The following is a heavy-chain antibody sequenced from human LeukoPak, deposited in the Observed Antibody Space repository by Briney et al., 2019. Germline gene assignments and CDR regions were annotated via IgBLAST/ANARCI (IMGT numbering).Heavy chain of an antibody. J-gene: IGHJ3*02. D-gene: IGHD3-3*01. V-gene: IGHV3-30-3*01. CDR2: ISYDGSNK. Sequence: PGGSLRLSCAVSGFTFSSYAMHWVRQAPGKGLEWVAVISYDGSNKYYADSVKGRFTISRDNSKNTLYLQMNGLRAEDTAVYYCAREPRYDFWSGYYPAVDAFDIWGQGTMVTVSS. CDR1: GFTFSSYA. CDR3: AREPRYDFWSGYYPAVDAFDI.